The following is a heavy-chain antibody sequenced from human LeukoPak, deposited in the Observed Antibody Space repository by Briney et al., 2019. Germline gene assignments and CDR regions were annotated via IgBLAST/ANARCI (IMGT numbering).Heavy chain of an antibody. D-gene: IGHD3-22*01. V-gene: IGHV4-59*01. J-gene: IGHJ4*02. Sequence: SETLSLTCTVSGGSISSYYWSWIRQPPGKGLEWIGYIYYSGSTNYNPSLKSRVTISVDTSKNQFSLKLSSVTAADTAVYYCAREPHDSSGYYYWGQGTLVTVSS. CDR2: IYYSGST. CDR3: AREPHDSSGYYY. CDR1: GGSISSYY.